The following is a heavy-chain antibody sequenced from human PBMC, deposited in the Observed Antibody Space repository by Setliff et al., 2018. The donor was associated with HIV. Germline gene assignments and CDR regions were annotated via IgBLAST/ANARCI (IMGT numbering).Heavy chain of an antibody. Sequence: PGGSLRLSCAASGFTFSDYYMTWIRQAPGKGLEWVSSISSSSSYIYYADSVKGRFTISRDNAKNSLSLQVNSLRAEDTAVYYCAKEANNWNYDIAGGYFDSWGQGTLVTVSS. D-gene: IGHD1-7*01. CDR3: AKEANNWNYDIAGGYFDS. CDR2: ISSSSSYI. V-gene: IGHV3-11*05. CDR1: GFTFSDYY. J-gene: IGHJ4*02.